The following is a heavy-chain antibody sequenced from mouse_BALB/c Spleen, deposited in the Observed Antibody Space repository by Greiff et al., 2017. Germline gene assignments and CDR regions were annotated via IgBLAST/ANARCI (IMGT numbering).Heavy chain of an antibody. J-gene: IGHJ4*01. CDR2: ISSGGSYT. V-gene: IGHV5-9-3*01. Sequence: DVQLVESGGGLVKPGGSLKLSCAASGFTFSSYAMSWVRQTPEKRLEWVATISSGGSYTYYPDSVKGRFTISRDNAKNTLYLQMSSLRSEDTAMYYCARHGSSYAMDYWGQGTSVTVSS. CDR3: ARHGSSYAMDY. CDR1: GFTFSSYA. D-gene: IGHD1-1*01.